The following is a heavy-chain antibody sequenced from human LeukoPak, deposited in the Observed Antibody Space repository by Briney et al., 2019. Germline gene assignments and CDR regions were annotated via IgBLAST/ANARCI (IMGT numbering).Heavy chain of an antibody. Sequence: GASVKVSCXASGYTFTGYYMHWVRQAPGRGLEWMGRINPNSGGTNYAQKFQGRVTVTRDTSISTAYMELSRLRSDDTAVYYCARAEYSGSYYGYWGQGTLVTVSS. CDR2: INPNSGGT. CDR1: GYTFTGYY. CDR3: ARAEYSGSYYGY. V-gene: IGHV1-2*06. J-gene: IGHJ4*02. D-gene: IGHD1-26*01.